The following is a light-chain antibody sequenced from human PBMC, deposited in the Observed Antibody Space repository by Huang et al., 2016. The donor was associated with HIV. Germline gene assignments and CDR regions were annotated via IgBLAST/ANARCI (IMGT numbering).Light chain of an antibody. CDR1: QGISNY. Sequence: DIQMTQSPSSLSASVGDRVTITCRASQGISNYLAWYQQKPGKAPKLLLYGASRLESGVPSRFSGNRSWTDFTLTISTLQPEDFATYYCQQYYSTPPWTFGQGTKVEI. V-gene: IGKV1-NL1*01. J-gene: IGKJ1*01. CDR2: GAS. CDR3: QQYYSTPPWT.